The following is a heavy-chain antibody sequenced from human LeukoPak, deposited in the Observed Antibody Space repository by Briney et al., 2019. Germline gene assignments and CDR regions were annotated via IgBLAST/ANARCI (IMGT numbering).Heavy chain of an antibody. V-gene: IGHV3-21*01. Sequence: GGSLRLSCAASGFTFSSYSMNWVRQAPGKGLEWVSSISSSSSYIYYADSVKGRFTISRDNAKNSLYLQMNSLRAEDTAVYYCARDKGYGSGNFRGVDYWGQGTLVTVSS. CDR2: ISSSSSYI. CDR1: GFTFSSYS. D-gene: IGHD3-10*01. CDR3: ARDKGYGSGNFRGVDY. J-gene: IGHJ4*02.